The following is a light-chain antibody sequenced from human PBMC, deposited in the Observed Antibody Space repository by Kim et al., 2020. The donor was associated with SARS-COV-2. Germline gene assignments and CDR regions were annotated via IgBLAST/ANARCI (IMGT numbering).Light chain of an antibody. CDR3: SSYTSSSTWV. Sequence: GQSVTVSCTGTSSGVGSYDRVSWYQQPPGTAPKVMIYDVSNRPSGVPDRFSGSKSGNTASLTISGLQAEDEADYYCSSYTSSSTWVFGGGTKVTVL. J-gene: IGLJ3*02. CDR2: DVS. V-gene: IGLV2-18*02. CDR1: SSGVGSYDR.